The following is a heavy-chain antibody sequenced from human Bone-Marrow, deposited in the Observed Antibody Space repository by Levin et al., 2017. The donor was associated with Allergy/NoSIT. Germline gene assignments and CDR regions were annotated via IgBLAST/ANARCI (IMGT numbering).Heavy chain of an antibody. Sequence: SETLSLTCAISGDSVSSNSAAWHWIRQSPLRGLEWLGKTYYRSKWHNEYAVSLKSRISINPDTSKNQFSLHLNSVTPEDTAVYYCARENSWNYGDFRGQGILVTVSS. CDR1: GDSVSSNSAA. J-gene: IGHJ4*02. CDR3: ARENSWNYGDF. CDR2: TYYRSKWHN. D-gene: IGHD1-7*01. V-gene: IGHV6-1*01.